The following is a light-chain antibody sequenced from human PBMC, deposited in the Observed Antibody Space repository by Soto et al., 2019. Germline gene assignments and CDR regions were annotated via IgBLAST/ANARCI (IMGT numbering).Light chain of an antibody. CDR1: SSDVGSYNL. V-gene: IGLV2-23*01. CDR3: CSYAGSSTFYV. CDR2: EGS. Sequence: QSALTQPASVSGSPGQSSTISCTGTSSDVGSYNLVSWYQQHPGKAPKLMIYEGSKRPSGVSNRFSGSKSGNTASLTISVLQPEDEADYYCCSYAGSSTFYVFGTGTKLTVL. J-gene: IGLJ1*01.